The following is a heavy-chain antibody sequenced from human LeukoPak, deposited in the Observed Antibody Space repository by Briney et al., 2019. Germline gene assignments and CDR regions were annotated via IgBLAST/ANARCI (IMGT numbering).Heavy chain of an antibody. CDR1: GGSISVYY. Sequence: SETLSLTCSVSGGSISVYYWSWLRHPPGKRLEGIGHIYTSGSTNYHRSLKSRVTISLDTSRIQFSLEVNSVTAADTAVYYCARVCGSYFRSLYYFDYWGQGTLVTVSS. CDR3: ARVCGSYFRSLYYFDY. CDR2: IYTSGST. J-gene: IGHJ4*02. V-gene: IGHV4-59*01. D-gene: IGHD1-26*01.